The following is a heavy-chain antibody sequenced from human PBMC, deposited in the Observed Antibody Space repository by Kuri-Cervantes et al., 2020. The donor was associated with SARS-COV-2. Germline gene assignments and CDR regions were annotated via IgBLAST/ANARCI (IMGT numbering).Heavy chain of an antibody. Sequence: GESLKISCAVSGFASSNSAMSWVRQAPGKGLEWVASIDSSSYYIYHADSVKGRLTVSRDDAKTSLYLQMNSLKPEDTAVYYCAREEGGELGEAFDYWGQGALVTVSS. CDR1: GFASSNSA. D-gene: IGHD7-27*01. CDR2: IDSSSYYI. CDR3: AREEGGELGEAFDY. V-gene: IGHV3-21*01. J-gene: IGHJ4*02.